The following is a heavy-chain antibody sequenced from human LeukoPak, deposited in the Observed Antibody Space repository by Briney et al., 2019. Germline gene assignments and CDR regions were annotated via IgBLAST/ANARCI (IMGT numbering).Heavy chain of an antibody. V-gene: IGHV1-2*02. CDR2: INPNSGGT. Sequence: GASVKVSCKASGYTFTGYYMHLVRQAPGQGLEWMGWINPNSGGTNYAQKFQGRVTMTRDTSISTAYMELSRLRSDDTAVYYCARGAFGTSRSQGDYWGQGTLVTVSS. J-gene: IGHJ4*02. D-gene: IGHD2-2*01. CDR3: ARGAFGTSRSQGDY. CDR1: GYTFTGYY.